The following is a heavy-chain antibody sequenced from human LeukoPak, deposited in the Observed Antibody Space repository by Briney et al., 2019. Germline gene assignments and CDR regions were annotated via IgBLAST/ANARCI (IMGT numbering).Heavy chain of an antibody. D-gene: IGHD3-22*01. Sequence: TQTLSLTCTVSGASFRSGDQYRNWIRQRPEEGLEWIGSIHPSGTLYNNPSLESRVTISIDTSKNQFSLNLNSVTAADTAVYFCSRGLDSRKLGYWGQGTLVTVSS. CDR3: SRGLDSRKLGY. CDR2: IHPSGTL. V-gene: IGHV4-31*03. J-gene: IGHJ4*02. CDR1: GASFRSGDQY.